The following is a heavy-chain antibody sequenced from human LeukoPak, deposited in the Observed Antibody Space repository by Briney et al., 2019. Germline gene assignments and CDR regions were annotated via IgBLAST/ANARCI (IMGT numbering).Heavy chain of an antibody. J-gene: IGHJ4*02. Sequence: GGSLRLSCAASGVTLSSYAMSWARQAPGKGLEWVSGISSSGSGGNTYYADSVKGRFTISRDSSKNTLFLHMNSLRAEDTAVYYCAKGKYCSSTSCYTPVDYFDYWGQGTLVTVSS. CDR3: AKGKYCSSTSCYTPVDYFDY. CDR1: GVTLSSYA. V-gene: IGHV3-23*01. CDR2: ISSSGSGGNT. D-gene: IGHD2-2*02.